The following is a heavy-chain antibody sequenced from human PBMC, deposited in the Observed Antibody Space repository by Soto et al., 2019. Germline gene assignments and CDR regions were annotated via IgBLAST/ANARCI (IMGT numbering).Heavy chain of an antibody. CDR1: VYGFTGYY. CDR2: INPNSGGT. CDR3: ARDSRAVRYYFDY. J-gene: IGHJ4*02. Sequence: SVKVSCKASVYGFTGYYMHWVRQAPGQGLEWMGWINPNSGGTNYAQKFQGRVTMTRDTSISTAYMELSRLRSDDTAVYYCARDSRAVRYYFDYWGQGTLVPVSS. V-gene: IGHV1-2*02.